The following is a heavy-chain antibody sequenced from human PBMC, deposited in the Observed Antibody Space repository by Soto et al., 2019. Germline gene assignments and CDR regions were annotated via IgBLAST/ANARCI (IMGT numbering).Heavy chain of an antibody. Sequence: SETLSLTCSVSGDSISNLDYFWAWIRQPPGQALEYIGYIYKSATTYYNPSFERRVAISVDTSKSQFSLNVTSVTAADTAVYFCARGRYCLTGRCFPNWFDSWGQGALVTVSS. V-gene: IGHV4-30-4*01. D-gene: IGHD7-27*01. J-gene: IGHJ5*01. CDR3: ARGRYCLTGRCFPNWFDS. CDR2: IYKSATT. CDR1: GDSISNLDYF.